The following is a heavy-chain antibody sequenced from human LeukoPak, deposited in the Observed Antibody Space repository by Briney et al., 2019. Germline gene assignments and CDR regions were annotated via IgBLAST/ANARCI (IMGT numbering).Heavy chain of an antibody. V-gene: IGHV4-31*01. Sequence: SQTLSLTCTVSGRSISSGGYYWSWIRQHPGKGLERFGYIYYSGSTYYNPSLKSLLAISVDTSKTQFSLKLISVTAADTAVYDCARFPPLYGSGSYYKGGFDYWGQGTLVTVSS. D-gene: IGHD3-10*01. CDR2: IYYSGST. J-gene: IGHJ4*02. CDR1: GRSISSGGYY. CDR3: ARFPPLYGSGSYYKGGFDY.